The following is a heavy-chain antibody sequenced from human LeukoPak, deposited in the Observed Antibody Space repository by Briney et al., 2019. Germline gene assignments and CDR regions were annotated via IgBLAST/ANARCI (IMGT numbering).Heavy chain of an antibody. CDR2: IFYSGKT. V-gene: IGHV4-39*07. D-gene: IGHD6-19*01. CDR3: ARVSSSGWYGPRGAFDI. J-gene: IGHJ3*02. CDR1: GGSISSSTYY. Sequence: PSETLSLTCTVSGGSISSSTYYWGWIRQPPGKGLEWIGSIFYSGKTYYNPSLRSRVTISVDTSKNQFSLKLSSVTAADTAVYYCARVSSSGWYGPRGAFDIWGQGTMVTVSS.